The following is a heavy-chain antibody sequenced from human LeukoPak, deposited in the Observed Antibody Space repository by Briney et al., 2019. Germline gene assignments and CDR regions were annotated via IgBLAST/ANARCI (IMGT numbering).Heavy chain of an antibody. J-gene: IGHJ2*01. V-gene: IGHV3-23*03. D-gene: IGHD3-10*01. CDR2: LYSGGDT. CDR1: GFTFSSYA. CDR3: ARVGDHYHWNFDL. Sequence: GGSLRLSCAASGFTFSSYAMSWVRQAPGKGLEWVSILYSGGDTYYADSVKGRFTISRDNSRNTLSLQMNSLRVEDTAVYYCARVGDHYHWNFDLWGRGTLVTVSS.